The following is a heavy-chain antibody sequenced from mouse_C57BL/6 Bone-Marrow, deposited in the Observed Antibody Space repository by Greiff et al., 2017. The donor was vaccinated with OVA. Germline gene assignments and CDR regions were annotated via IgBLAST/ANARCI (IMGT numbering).Heavy chain of an antibody. CDR2: IDPANDNT. D-gene: IGHD1-1*01. Sequence: EVQLQQSVAELVRPGASVKLSCTASGFNIKNTYMHWVKQRPEQGLEWIGRIDPANDNTKYAPKFPGKATMTADTSSNTAYLQLRSLSSEDTAVYCSARGSIGSSFYAMDYWGQGTSVTVAS. J-gene: IGHJ4*01. V-gene: IGHV14-3*01. CDR1: GFNIKNTY. CDR3: ARGSIGSSFYAMDY.